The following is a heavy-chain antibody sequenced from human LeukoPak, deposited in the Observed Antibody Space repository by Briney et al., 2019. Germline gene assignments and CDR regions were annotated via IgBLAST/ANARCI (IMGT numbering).Heavy chain of an antibody. CDR1: GFTFSSYS. Sequence: GGSLRLSCAASGFTFSSYSMNWVRQAPGKGLEWVSYISSSSSTIYYADSMKGRFTVSRDNAKNSLFLQLNSLRAEDTAVYYCARNYYDSSGYYYAFDYWGQGTLVTVSS. CDR3: ARNYYDSSGYYYAFDY. CDR2: ISSSSSTI. D-gene: IGHD3-22*01. J-gene: IGHJ4*02. V-gene: IGHV3-48*04.